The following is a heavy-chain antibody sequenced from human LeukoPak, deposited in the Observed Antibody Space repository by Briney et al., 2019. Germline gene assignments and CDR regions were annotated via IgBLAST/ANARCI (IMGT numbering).Heavy chain of an antibody. D-gene: IGHD6-13*01. CDR3: ARLHDTYSSSLRGMDV. J-gene: IGHJ6*02. V-gene: IGHV6-1*01. CDR1: GDSFSSNSAA. CDR2: TYYRSKWYN. Sequence: SQTLSLTCAVSGDSFSSNSAAWNWIRQSPSRGLEWLVRTYYRSKWYNDYAVSVKSRITINPDTSKNQFSLQLNSVTPEDTAVYYCARLHDTYSSSLRGMDVWGQGTTVTVSS.